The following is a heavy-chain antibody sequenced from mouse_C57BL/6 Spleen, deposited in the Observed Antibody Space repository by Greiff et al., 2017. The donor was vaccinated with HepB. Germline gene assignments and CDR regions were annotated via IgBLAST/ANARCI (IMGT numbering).Heavy chain of an antibody. CDR1: GYTFTSYG. J-gene: IGHJ1*03. CDR2: IYPRSGNT. V-gene: IGHV1-81*01. CDR3: AQKGDWYFDV. Sequence: LVESGAELARPGASVKLSCKASGYTFTSYGISWVKQRTGQGLEWIGEIYPRSGNTYYNEKFKGKATLTADKSSSTAYMELRSLTSEDSAVYFCAQKGDWYFDVWGTGTTVTVSS.